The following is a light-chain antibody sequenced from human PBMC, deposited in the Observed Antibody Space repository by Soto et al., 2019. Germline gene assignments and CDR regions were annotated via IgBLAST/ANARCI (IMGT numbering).Light chain of an antibody. CDR2: GAS. V-gene: IGKV3-15*01. J-gene: IGKJ2*01. Sequence: EIVLTQSPATLSVSPGERATLSCRASQSVSSNLAWYQQKPGQAPRLLIYGASTRATGIPARFSGSASGTDFTLTIGSLQPEDFATYFCHQSYIMPQTFGQGTKVDIK. CDR3: HQSYIMPQT. CDR1: QSVSSN.